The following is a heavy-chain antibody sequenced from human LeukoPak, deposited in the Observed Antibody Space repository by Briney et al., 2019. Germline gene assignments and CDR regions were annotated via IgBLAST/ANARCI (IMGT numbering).Heavy chain of an antibody. D-gene: IGHD3-9*01. Sequence: PSETLSLTCSVSGGSISSGSYSWVWIRQPPRKGLEWIGTIDYSGGISYKLSLRSRVTISVDTPKNQFSLKVTSVTAADTAVYYCARRGGDDILTGYYVESWFDPWGQGTLVTVSS. CDR2: IDYSGGI. CDR3: ARRGGDDILTGYYVESWFDP. V-gene: IGHV4-39*01. J-gene: IGHJ5*02. CDR1: GGSISSGSYS.